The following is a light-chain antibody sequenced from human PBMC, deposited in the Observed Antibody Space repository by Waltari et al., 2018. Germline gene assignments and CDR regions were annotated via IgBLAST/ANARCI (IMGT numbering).Light chain of an antibody. V-gene: IGLV2-11*01. J-gene: IGLJ2*01. CDR2: DVS. CDR3: CSYAGSYTVV. Sequence: QSALTQPRPVSGAPGQSVPISCTGTSSDVGGYNYCSWYQQHPGKAPKLMIYDVSKRPSGVPDRFSGSKSGNTASLTISGLQAEDEADYYCCSYAGSYTVVYGGGTKLTVL. CDR1: SSDVGGYNY.